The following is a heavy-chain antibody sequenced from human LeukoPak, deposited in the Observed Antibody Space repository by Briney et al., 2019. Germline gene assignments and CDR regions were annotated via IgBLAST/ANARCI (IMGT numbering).Heavy chain of an antibody. D-gene: IGHD1/OR15-1a*01. V-gene: IGHV3-30*03. CDR2: ISYDGSIK. CDR3: ARRTALEQYFDY. J-gene: IGHJ4*02. Sequence: WWSLRLSGTVSGFTFNNYGMHWVRQAPGKGLEWVALISYDGSIKYYADSVKGRFTISRDNSKNTLYLQMNSMRADDTAVYYCARRTALEQYFDYWGQGTLVTVSS. CDR1: GFTFNNYG.